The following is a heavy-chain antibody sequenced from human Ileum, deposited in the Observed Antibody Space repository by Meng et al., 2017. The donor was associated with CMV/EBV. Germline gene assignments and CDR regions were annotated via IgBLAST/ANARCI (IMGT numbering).Heavy chain of an antibody. CDR3: ATHRGYSTGWDH. D-gene: IGHD6-19*01. Sequence: EVQLVGSGGGLIQPGGSLRLSCAASGFTVKNSVVTWVRQAAGRGLEWVSVLSFGDRTYYSDSVKGRFVISSDNSQNFLYLQMNRLRVDDTAIYYCATHRGYSTGWDHWGQGTLVTVSS. CDR1: GFTVKNSV. V-gene: IGHV3-53*01. CDR2: LSFGDRT. J-gene: IGHJ4*02.